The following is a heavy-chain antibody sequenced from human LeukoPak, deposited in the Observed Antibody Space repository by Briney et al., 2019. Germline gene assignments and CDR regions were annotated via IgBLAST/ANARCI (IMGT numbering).Heavy chain of an antibody. CDR3: AKGLWYGGDY. V-gene: IGHV3-48*01. D-gene: IGHD3-10*01. CDR1: GFTFSSYS. J-gene: IGHJ4*02. Sequence: LTGGSLRLSCAASGFTFSSYSMMWVRQAPGKGLEWVSYISSSSTTIHYADSVKGRFTISRDNSKNTLYLQVNSLRAEDTAVYYCAKGLWYGGDYWGQGTLVTVSS. CDR2: ISSSSTTI.